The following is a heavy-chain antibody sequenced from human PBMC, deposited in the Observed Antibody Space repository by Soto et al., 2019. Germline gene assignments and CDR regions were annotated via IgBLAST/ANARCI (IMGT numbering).Heavy chain of an antibody. CDR2: INAGNGNT. Sequence: QLVQSGAEVKKPGASVKGSCKASGYNFTSYAMHWVRQAPGQRLEWMGWINAGNGNTKYSQKFQGRVTITRDTSASTAYMELSSLRSEDTAVYYCAREAYGKLSAFDIWGQGTMVTVSS. J-gene: IGHJ3*02. CDR1: GYNFTSYA. V-gene: IGHV1-3*01. CDR3: AREAYGKLSAFDI. D-gene: IGHD4-17*01.